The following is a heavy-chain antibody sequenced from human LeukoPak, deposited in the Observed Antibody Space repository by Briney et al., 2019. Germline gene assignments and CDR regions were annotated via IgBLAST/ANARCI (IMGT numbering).Heavy chain of an antibody. CDR1: GGSISSYY. V-gene: IGHV4-4*07. J-gene: IGHJ4*02. CDR3: ARARGSMVRGVIGGYYLDY. D-gene: IGHD3-10*01. CDR2: IYTSGST. Sequence: SETLSLTCTVSGGSISSYYWSWIRQPAGKGLEWIGRIYTSGSTNYNPSLKSRVTMSVDTSKNQFSLKLSSVTAADTAVYYCARARGSMVRGVIGGYYLDYWGQGTLVTVSS.